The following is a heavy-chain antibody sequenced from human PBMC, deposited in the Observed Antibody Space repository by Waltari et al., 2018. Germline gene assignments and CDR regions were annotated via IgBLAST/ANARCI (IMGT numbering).Heavy chain of an antibody. CDR1: GLSLTTAGVG. J-gene: IGHJ4*02. D-gene: IGHD2-21*01. V-gene: IGHV2-5*01. CDR3: AGRSGCGTEECSTLLDY. CDR2: IHWNDKK. Sequence: QITLKESGPTLVKPTQTLTLTCTLSGLSLTTAGVGVGWIRQPPGKTLECLAFIHWNDKKYYSQSLQSRLSITKDTSKNQVVLTMANVDPADTGTYYCAGRSGCGTEECSTLLDYWGQGALVTVSS.